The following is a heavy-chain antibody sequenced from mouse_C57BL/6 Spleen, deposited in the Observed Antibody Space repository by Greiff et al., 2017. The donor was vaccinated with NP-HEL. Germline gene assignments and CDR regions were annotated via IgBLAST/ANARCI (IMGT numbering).Heavy chain of an antibody. V-gene: IGHV2-6-1*01. CDR3: ARHGKGDYDPSYWYFDV. CDR2: IWSDGST. CDR1: GFSLTSYG. J-gene: IGHJ1*03. D-gene: IGHD2-4*01. Sequence: QVQLKESGPGLVAPSQSLPITCTVSGFSLTSYGVHWVRQPPGKGLEWLVVIWSDGSTTYNSALKSRLSISKDNSKSQVFLKMNSLQTDDTAMYYCARHGKGDYDPSYWYFDVWGTGTTVTVSS.